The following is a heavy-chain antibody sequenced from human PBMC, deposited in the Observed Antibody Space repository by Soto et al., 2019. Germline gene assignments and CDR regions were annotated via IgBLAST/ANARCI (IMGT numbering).Heavy chain of an antibody. Sequence: TSETLSLTCAVYGGSFSGYYWSWIRQPPGKGLEWIGEINHSGSTNYNPSLKSRVTISVDTSKNQFSLKLSSVTAADTAVYYCARLEGLATNSYYFDFWSPGALVTVSS. CDR3: ARLEGLATNSYYFDF. J-gene: IGHJ4*02. D-gene: IGHD3-9*01. CDR2: INHSGST. V-gene: IGHV4-34*01. CDR1: GGSFSGYY.